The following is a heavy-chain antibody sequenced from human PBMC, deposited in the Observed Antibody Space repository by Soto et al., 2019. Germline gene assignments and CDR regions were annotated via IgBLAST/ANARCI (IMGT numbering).Heavy chain of an antibody. J-gene: IGHJ4*02. Sequence: QVQLQESGPGLVKPSQTLSLTCTVAGRSVGSRGYFWTWIRQPPGKGLEWIVSTLYSGSTYYNPSLKSRVVISVVSSKNHFSLILTSLTAADKAVYYCARAWDYSTSSGMDYWGQGTLVTVSS. CDR2: TLYSGST. CDR3: ARAWDYSTSSGMDY. CDR1: GRSVGSRGYF. D-gene: IGHD6-6*01. V-gene: IGHV4-31*03.